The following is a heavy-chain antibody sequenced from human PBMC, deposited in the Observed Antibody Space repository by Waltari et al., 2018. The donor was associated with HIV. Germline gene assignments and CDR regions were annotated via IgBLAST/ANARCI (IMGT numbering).Heavy chain of an antibody. CDR2: IYPGDSDT. V-gene: IGHV5-51*01. CDR3: ARPRTVYSSGFNWYFDL. CDR1: GYSFTSYW. D-gene: IGHD6-19*01. Sequence: EVQLVQSGAEVKKPGESLKISCKGSGYSFTSYWIGWVRQMPGKGLEWMGIIYPGDSDTRYSPSFQGQVTISADKSISTAYLQWSSLKASDTAMYYCARPRTVYSSGFNWYFDLWGRGTLVTVSS. J-gene: IGHJ2*01.